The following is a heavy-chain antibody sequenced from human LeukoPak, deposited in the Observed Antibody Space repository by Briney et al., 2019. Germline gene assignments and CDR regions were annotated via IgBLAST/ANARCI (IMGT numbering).Heavy chain of an antibody. D-gene: IGHD3-10*01. Sequence: ASVKVSCKASGYTFTNYDINWVRQATGQGLEWMGWMNPNSGNTGYAQKFQGRVTITRNTSISTAYMELSSLRSEDTAVYYCARGGDFEHYYYYMDVWGKGTTVTVSS. CDR1: GYTFTNYD. J-gene: IGHJ6*03. CDR2: MNPNSGNT. V-gene: IGHV1-8*03. CDR3: ARGGDFEHYYYYMDV.